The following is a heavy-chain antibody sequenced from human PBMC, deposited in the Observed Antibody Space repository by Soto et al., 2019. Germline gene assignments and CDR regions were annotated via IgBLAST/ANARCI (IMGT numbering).Heavy chain of an antibody. CDR3: VRGVRGAFVR. J-gene: IGHJ3*01. Sequence: EVQLVESGGGLVRPGGSLRLSCAASGFTFSYYWMHWVRQAPGKGLVWVSRIHSDGSSTTYADFVKGRFIISRDNTRNTVDLQSNGVRVEDTAVCCCVRGVRGAFVRWGQGPMGTVSS. D-gene: IGHD1-26*01. V-gene: IGHV3-74*01. CDR2: IHSDGSST. CDR1: GFTFSYYW.